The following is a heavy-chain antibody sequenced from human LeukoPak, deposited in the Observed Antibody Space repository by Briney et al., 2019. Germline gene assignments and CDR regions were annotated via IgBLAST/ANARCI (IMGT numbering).Heavy chain of an antibody. D-gene: IGHD2-15*01. V-gene: IGHV3-53*01. J-gene: IGHJ4*02. CDR1: GFTVSSNY. Sequence: PGGSLRLSCAVSGFTVSSNYMSWVRQAPGKGLEWVSLIHSDGSTYYADSVKGRFTISRDNSKNTLYLQMNSLRAEDTAVYYCAKSGSPVYDCSGGSCYSPIYWGQGTLVTVSS. CDR3: AKSGSPVYDCSGGSCYSPIY. CDR2: IHSDGST.